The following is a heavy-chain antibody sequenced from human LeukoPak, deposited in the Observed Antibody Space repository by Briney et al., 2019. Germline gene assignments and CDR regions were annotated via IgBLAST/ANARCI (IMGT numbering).Heavy chain of an antibody. CDR2: INWNGGST. J-gene: IGHJ4*02. CDR1: GFTFDDYG. D-gene: IGHD3-9*01. CDR3: AKDGSLLRYFDY. Sequence: PGGSLRLSCAASGFTFDDYGMSWVRQAPGKGLEWVSGINWNGGSTGYADSVKGRSTISRDNAKNSLYLQMNSLRAEDTAVYYCAKDGSLLRYFDYWGQGTLVTVSS. V-gene: IGHV3-20*04.